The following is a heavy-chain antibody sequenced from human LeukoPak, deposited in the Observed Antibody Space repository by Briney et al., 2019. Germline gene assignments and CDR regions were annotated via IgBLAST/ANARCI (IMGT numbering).Heavy chain of an antibody. J-gene: IGHJ4*02. Sequence: SQTLSLTCAISGDSVSSNSAAWNWIRQSPSRGLEWLGRTYYKSAWYNDYAVSVKGRIIINPDTSKNQFSLQLNSVTPEDTAVYCARGTGWPQFDYWGQGTLVTVSS. V-gene: IGHV6-1*01. CDR2: TYYKSAWYN. CDR1: GDSVSSNSAA. D-gene: IGHD6-19*01. CDR3: ARGTGWPQFDY.